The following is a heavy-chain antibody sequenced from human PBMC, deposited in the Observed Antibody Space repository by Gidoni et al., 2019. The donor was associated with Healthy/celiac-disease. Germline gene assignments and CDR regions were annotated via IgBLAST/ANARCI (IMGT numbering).Heavy chain of an antibody. CDR2: RKQDGSEK. D-gene: IGHD6-13*01. J-gene: IGHJ4*02. CDR1: GSTFSSSW. Sequence: EVQLVESGGGLVQAGGSLRLSCAASGSTFSSSWMSWVRQAPGKGLEWVANRKQDGSEKYYVDSVKGRFTISRDNAKNSLYLQMNSLRAEDTAVYYCARGDSSSWYGYYFDYWGQGTLVTVSS. V-gene: IGHV3-7*04. CDR3: ARGDSSSWYGYYFDY.